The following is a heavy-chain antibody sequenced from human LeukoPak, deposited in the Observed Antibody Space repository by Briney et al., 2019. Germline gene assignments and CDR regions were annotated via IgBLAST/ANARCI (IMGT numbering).Heavy chain of an antibody. D-gene: IGHD3-16*01. CDR2: INQDGSEK. V-gene: IGHV3-7*01. Sequence: INQDGSEKYYVDSVKGRFTISRDNAKNSLYLQMNSLRAEDTAVYYCARDRYYDYVWGAFDIWGQGTMVTVSS. J-gene: IGHJ3*02. CDR3: ARDRYYDYVWGAFDI.